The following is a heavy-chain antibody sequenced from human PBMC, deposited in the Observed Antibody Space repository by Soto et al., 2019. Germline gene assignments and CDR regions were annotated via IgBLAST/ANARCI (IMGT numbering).Heavy chain of an antibody. CDR2: IYEGGNT. D-gene: IGHD6-6*01. J-gene: IGHJ3*02. CDR1: GGSIISGGYS. Sequence: QLQLQESGSGLVKPSQTLSLTCAVSGGSIISGGYSWSWIRQPPGKGLQWIGHIYEGGNTYYTPSLESRVAISTNKSKNQFSLRLSSVTAANTAVYYCVRSSPEDAFEIWGQGTMVTVSP. CDR3: VRSSPEDAFEI. V-gene: IGHV4-30-2*01.